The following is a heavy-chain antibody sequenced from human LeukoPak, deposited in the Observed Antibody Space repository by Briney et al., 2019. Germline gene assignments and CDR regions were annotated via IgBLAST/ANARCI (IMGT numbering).Heavy chain of an antibody. D-gene: IGHD7-27*01. Sequence: PGGSLRLSCVASGFMFSDSWMSWVRQAPGKGLEWVADIDKDGSEKDYVDSVKGRFTISRDKAKNSLYLQMDSLRADDTAVYYCATYTNWVAGDVWGQGTTVSVSS. CDR3: ATYTNWVAGDV. V-gene: IGHV3-7*01. J-gene: IGHJ6*02. CDR1: GFMFSDSW. CDR2: IDKDGSEK.